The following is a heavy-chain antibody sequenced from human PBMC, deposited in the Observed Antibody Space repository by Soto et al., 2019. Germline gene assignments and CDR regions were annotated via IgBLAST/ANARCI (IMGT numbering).Heavy chain of an antibody. CDR3: ASTYCGGDCYPYYFDY. Sequence: QVQLQESGPGLVKPSQTLSLTCTVSGGSISSGDYYWSWIRQPPGKGLEWIGYIYYSGSTYYNPSLKIRVTIAVDTSKNQFSLKLSSVTAADTAVYYCASTYCGGDCYPYYFDYGGQGTLVTVSS. CDR1: GGSISSGDYY. D-gene: IGHD2-21*02. V-gene: IGHV4-30-4*01. J-gene: IGHJ4*02. CDR2: IYYSGST.